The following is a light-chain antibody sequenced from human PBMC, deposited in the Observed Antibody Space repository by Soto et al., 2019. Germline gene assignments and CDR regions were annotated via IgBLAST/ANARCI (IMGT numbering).Light chain of an antibody. CDR1: QDIANY. J-gene: IGKJ5*01. CDR3: QQYYNLPIT. V-gene: IGKV1-33*01. CDR2: DAS. Sequence: DIQMTQSPSSLSASVGDRFTVTCQASQDIANYLNWYQQKPGKAPNLLIYDASILQTGVPSRFSGGGFGTDFTLTISSLQPEDIATYYCQQYYNLPITFGQGTRLEIK.